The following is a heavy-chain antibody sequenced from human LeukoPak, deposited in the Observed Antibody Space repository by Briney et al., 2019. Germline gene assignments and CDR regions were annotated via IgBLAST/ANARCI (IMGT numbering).Heavy chain of an antibody. D-gene: IGHD5-18*01. V-gene: IGHV3-30*02. Sequence: PGGSLRLSCAASGLTFSSYGMHWVRQAPGKGLEWVAFIRYDGSNKYYADSVKGRFTISRDNSKSTLYLQMNSLRAEDTAVYYCAKERGTAMVTIDYWGQGTLVTVSS. CDR3: AKERGTAMVTIDY. J-gene: IGHJ4*02. CDR2: IRYDGSNK. CDR1: GLTFSSYG.